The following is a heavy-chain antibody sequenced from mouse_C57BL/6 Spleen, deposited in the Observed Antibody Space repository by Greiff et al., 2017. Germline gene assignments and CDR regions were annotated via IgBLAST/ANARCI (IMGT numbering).Heavy chain of an antibody. CDR2: IWSGGST. CDR1: GFSLTSYG. CDR3: ARNQVGLLYAMDY. Sequence: QVQLKQSGPGLVQPSQSLSITCTVSGFSLTSYGVHWVRQSPGKGLEWLGVIWSGGSTDYNAAFISRLSISKDNSKSQVFFKMNSLQADDTAIYYCARNQVGLLYAMDYWGQGTSVTVSS. V-gene: IGHV2-2*01. J-gene: IGHJ4*01. D-gene: IGHD3-3*01.